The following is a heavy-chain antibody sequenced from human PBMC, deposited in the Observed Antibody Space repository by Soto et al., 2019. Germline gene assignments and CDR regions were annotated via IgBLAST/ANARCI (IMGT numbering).Heavy chain of an antibody. Sequence: QVQLVQSGAEVKNPGASVKISCKASGYTFTRYGIGWARQAPGQGLEWMGWINTYNGNTNYAQNVQGRVTLTTDTSTSIAYMELRSLRSNDTAIYYCAMVEVYVTPSPQDVWGQGTTVIVSS. CDR1: GYTFTRYG. CDR3: AMVEVYVTPSPQDV. D-gene: IGHD2-15*01. J-gene: IGHJ6*02. CDR2: INTYNGNT. V-gene: IGHV1-18*01.